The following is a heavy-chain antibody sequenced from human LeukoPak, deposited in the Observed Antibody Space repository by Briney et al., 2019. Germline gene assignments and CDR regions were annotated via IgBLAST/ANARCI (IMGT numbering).Heavy chain of an antibody. J-gene: IGHJ4*02. Sequence: PSETLSLTCAVSGGSISSYYWSWIRQPAGKGLEWIGDIYCSGSTNYNPSLKSRVIISADTSKNQFSLKLSSVTAADTAVYYCARGKCDRSAYCPPDYWGQGTLVTVSS. CDR2: IYCSGST. CDR1: GGSISSYY. D-gene: IGHD3-22*01. V-gene: IGHV4-59*01. CDR3: ARGKCDRSAYCPPDY.